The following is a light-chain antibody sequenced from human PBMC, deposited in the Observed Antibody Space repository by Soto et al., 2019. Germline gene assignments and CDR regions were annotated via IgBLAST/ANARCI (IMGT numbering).Light chain of an antibody. Sequence: EIVTVSCMACQSVSSSYLTWYQQKPGQAPRLLIYGASTRATSIPARFSGSGSGTDFTLTISSLQPEDFATYYCQQSYSTPHTFGQGRRLEI. CDR3: QQSYSTPHT. CDR1: QSVSSSY. J-gene: IGKJ5*01. V-gene: IGKV3D-7*01. CDR2: GAS.